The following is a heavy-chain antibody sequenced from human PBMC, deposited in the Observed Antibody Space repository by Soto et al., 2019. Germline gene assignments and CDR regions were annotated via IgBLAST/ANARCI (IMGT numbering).Heavy chain of an antibody. J-gene: IGHJ4*02. D-gene: IGHD5-18*01. CDR3: ARTEWIQLWFDY. CDR1: GASISSGGYY. V-gene: IGHV4-31*03. CDR2: IYYSGIS. Sequence: QVQLLESGPGLVKPSQTLSLICNVSGASISSGGYYWSWIRQRPGGGLEWLGFIYYSGISHYNPSLKSRATLSVDTSKNPFSLKLLSVTAADTAVYYCARTEWIQLWFDYWGQGALVTVS.